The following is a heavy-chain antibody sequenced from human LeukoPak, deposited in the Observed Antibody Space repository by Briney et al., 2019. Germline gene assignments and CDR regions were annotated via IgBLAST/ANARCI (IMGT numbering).Heavy chain of an antibody. J-gene: IGHJ4*02. CDR2: IKQDGSEK. CDR3: ATYSSSWYLWSYFDY. Sequence: GGSLRLSCAASGFAFSSYWMSWVRQAPGKGLEWVAYIKQDGSEKYYVDSVKGRFTISRDNAKNSLYLQMNSLRAEDTAVYYCATYSSSWYLWSYFDYWGQGTLVTVSS. V-gene: IGHV3-7*01. CDR1: GFAFSSYW. D-gene: IGHD6-13*01.